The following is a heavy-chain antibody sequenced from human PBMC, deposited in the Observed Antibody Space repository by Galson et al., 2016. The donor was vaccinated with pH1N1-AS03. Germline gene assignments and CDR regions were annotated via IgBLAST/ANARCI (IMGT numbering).Heavy chain of an antibody. Sequence: SVKVSCKAFGYTFTTYGISWVRQAPGHGLEWMGWISTYDGKTNYAQKLQGRVSMTTDTSTNTAYLALRSLTSGDTAVYYGARGGAVRGLLNYFHYYGLDVWCQGTTVTVSS. CDR2: ISTYDGKT. V-gene: IGHV1-18*01. CDR1: GYTFTTYG. J-gene: IGHJ6*02. D-gene: IGHD3-10*01. CDR3: ARGGAVRGLLNYFHYYGLDV.